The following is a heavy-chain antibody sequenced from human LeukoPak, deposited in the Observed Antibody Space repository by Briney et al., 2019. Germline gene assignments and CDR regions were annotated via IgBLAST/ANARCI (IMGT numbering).Heavy chain of an antibody. CDR3: AKDGWSGSYFGYFDY. Sequence: GGSLRLSCAASGFTFSSYAMSWVRQAPGKGLEWVSAISGSGGSTYYADSVKGRFTISRDNSKNTLYLQMNSLRAEDTAVYYCAKDGWSGSYFGYFDYWGQGTLVTVYS. D-gene: IGHD1-26*01. V-gene: IGHV3-23*01. CDR2: ISGSGGST. CDR1: GFTFSSYA. J-gene: IGHJ4*02.